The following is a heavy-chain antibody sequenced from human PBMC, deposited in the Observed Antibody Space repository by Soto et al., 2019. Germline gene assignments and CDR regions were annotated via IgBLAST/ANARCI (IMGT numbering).Heavy chain of an antibody. D-gene: IGHD3-22*01. CDR1: GYTFTSYG. V-gene: IGHV1-18*01. CDR2: ISAYNGNT. CDR3: AREGRGDYYDSSGYYRYYFDY. Sequence: ASLKVSCKSSGYTFTSYGIICVRHSPGQGGELIGWISAYNGNTNYAQKLQGRVTMTTDTSTSTAYMELRSLRSDDTAVYYCAREGRGDYYDSSGYYRYYFDYWGQGTLVTVSS. J-gene: IGHJ4*02.